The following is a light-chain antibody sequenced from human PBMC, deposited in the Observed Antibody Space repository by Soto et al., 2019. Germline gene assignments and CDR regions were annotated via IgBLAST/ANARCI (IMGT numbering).Light chain of an antibody. CDR2: SNY. Sequence: QSVLTQPPSASGTAGQRVTISCSGSSSDIGTSPVNWYQQLPGTAPKLIIYSNYQRPSGVPDRFSGSKSGTSASLAISGLQSEDEADSYCAAWDDILNNYVFGIGTKLTVL. CDR3: AAWDDILNNYV. V-gene: IGLV1-44*01. J-gene: IGLJ1*01. CDR1: SSDIGTSP.